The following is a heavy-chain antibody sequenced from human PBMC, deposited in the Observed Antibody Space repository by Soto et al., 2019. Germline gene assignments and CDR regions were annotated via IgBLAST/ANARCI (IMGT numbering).Heavy chain of an antibody. CDR3: ARPRGTTPAVWYFEL. D-gene: IGHD2-2*01. CDR1: GDYIGSHY. CDR2: VYHSGKT. Sequence: QVQLQESGPGLVKPSETLSLTCTVSGDYIGSHYWSWIRQPPGKGLEWIGYVYHSGKTDSKPSLKSRFTISMDTSKTHISLSLTSATAADTAVYYCARPRGTTPAVWYFELWGRGTLVTVSS. V-gene: IGHV4-59*08. J-gene: IGHJ2*01.